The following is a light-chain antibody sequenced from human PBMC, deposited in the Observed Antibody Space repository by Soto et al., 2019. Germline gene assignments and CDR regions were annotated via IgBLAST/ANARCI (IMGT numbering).Light chain of an antibody. CDR3: QQYGSSGT. CDR2: GAS. CDR1: QSVSSN. J-gene: IGKJ1*01. Sequence: EIVLTQSPATLSVSPGERATLSCRASQSVSSNLAWYQQKPGQAPRLLITGASTRATGIPARFSGSGSGTDFTLTVSSLQSEDFAVYYCQQYGSSGTFGQGTKVDIK. V-gene: IGKV3-15*01.